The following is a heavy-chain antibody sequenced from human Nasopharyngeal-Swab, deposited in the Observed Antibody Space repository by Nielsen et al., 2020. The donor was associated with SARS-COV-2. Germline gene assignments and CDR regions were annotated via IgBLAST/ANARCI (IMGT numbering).Heavy chain of an antibody. CDR2: TYYRSKWYN. CDR3: ARVKSSGWSYYYYGMDV. CDR1: GDSVSSNSAA. J-gene: IGHJ6*02. D-gene: IGHD6-19*01. V-gene: IGHV6-1*01. Sequence: QTPSLTRAISGDSVSSNSAAWNWTRQSPARGLEWLGRTYYRSKWYNDYAVSVKSRITINPDTSKNQFSLQLNSVTPEDTAVYYCARVKSSGWSYYYYGMDVWGQGTTVTVSS.